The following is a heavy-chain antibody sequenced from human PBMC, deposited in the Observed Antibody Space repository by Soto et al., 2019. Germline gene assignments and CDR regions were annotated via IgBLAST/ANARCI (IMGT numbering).Heavy chain of an antibody. CDR2: ISSSGITI. V-gene: IGHV3-11*01. J-gene: IGHJ6*02. D-gene: IGHD4-17*01. Sequence: PGGSLRLSCAASGFTFNNYYMSWIRQAPGKGLEWVSYISSSGITIYYADSVKGRFTISRDNSKNTLYLQMNSLSAEDTAVYYCARGGEDYVYCMDVWGQGTMVTVSS. CDR3: ARGGEDYVYCMDV. CDR1: GFTFNNYY.